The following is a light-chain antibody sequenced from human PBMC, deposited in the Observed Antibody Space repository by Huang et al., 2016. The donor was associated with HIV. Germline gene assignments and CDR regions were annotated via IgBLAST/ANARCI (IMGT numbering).Light chain of an antibody. Sequence: IQLTQSPPSLSASVGDRVTITCRASQGISSYLAWYQQKPGKAPKLLIYAASTLQSGVPSRFSGSESGTDFTLTISILQPEDFATYYCQQLNSYPLTFGGGTKVEIK. CDR2: AAS. CDR1: QGISSY. CDR3: QQLNSYPLT. V-gene: IGKV1-9*01. J-gene: IGKJ4*01.